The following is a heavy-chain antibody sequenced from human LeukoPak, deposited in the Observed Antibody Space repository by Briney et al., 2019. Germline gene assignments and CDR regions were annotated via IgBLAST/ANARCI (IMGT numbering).Heavy chain of an antibody. CDR3: ASYYDFWSGNFDY. Sequence: SVKVSCQASGGTFSSYAISWVRQAPGQGLEWMGGIIPIFGTANYAQKFQGRVTITADESTSTAYMELSSLRSEDTAVYYCASYYDFWSGNFDYWGHGTLVTVSS. J-gene: IGHJ4*01. CDR2: IIPIFGTA. CDR1: GGTFSSYA. D-gene: IGHD3-3*01. V-gene: IGHV1-69*01.